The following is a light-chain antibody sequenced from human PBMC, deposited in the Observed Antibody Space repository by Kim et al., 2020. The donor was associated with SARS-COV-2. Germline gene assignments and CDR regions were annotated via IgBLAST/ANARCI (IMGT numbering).Light chain of an antibody. V-gene: IGKV4-1*01. CDR1: QSVLYSSNNKNY. Sequence: DIVMTQSPDSLAVSLGERATINCKSSQSVLYSSNNKNYLAWYQQKPGQPPKLLISWASSRESGVPDRFGGSGSGTDFTLTISSLQTEDVAIYYCQQYYGDPRTFGQGTKVEIK. CDR2: WAS. CDR3: QQYYGDPRT. J-gene: IGKJ1*01.